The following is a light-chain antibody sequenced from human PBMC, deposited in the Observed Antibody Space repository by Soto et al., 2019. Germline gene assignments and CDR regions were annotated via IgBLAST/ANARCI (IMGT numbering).Light chain of an antibody. V-gene: IGLV2-11*01. Sequence: QSVLTQPRSVSGSPGQSVTISCTGTSXDVGGYDYVSWYQQHPGKAPRLMIHDVHKRPSGVPDRFSGSKSGNTASLTISGLQADDEADYYCCSYAGSYTFEVFGTGTKVTVL. CDR2: DVH. CDR1: SXDVGGYDY. J-gene: IGLJ1*01. CDR3: CSYAGSYTFEV.